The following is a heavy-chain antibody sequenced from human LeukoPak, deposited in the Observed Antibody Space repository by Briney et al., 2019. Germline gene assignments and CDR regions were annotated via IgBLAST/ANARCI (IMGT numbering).Heavy chain of an antibody. CDR3: AGGRNDNGGMFFDS. D-gene: IGHD4-23*01. CDR2: ISYSGYA. V-gene: IGHV4-59*01. Sequence: SETLSLTCTVSGGSIRSYYWSWIRQAPGKGLEWIGFISYSGYASYSPSLKSRVAISVDPSKSQFSLRLSSMTAADTAIYYCAGGRNDNGGMFFDSWAQGTLATVSS. J-gene: IGHJ4*02. CDR1: GGSIRSYY.